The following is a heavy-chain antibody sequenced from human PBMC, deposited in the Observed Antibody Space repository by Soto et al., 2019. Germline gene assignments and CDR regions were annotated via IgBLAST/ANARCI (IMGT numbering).Heavy chain of an antibody. D-gene: IGHD3-16*02. Sequence: GASVKVSCKASGGTFSSYAISWVRQAPGQGLEWMGGIIPIFGTANYAQKFQGRVTITADESTSTAYMELSSLRSEDTAVYYCARDRITFGGVIVRRSGAFDIWGQGTMVTVSS. V-gene: IGHV1-69*13. CDR1: GGTFSSYA. CDR2: IIPIFGTA. J-gene: IGHJ3*02. CDR3: ARDRITFGGVIVRRSGAFDI.